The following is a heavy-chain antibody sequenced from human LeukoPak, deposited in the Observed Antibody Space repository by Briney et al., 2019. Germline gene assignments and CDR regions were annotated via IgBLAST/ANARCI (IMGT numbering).Heavy chain of an antibody. CDR1: GFTVSSNY. V-gene: IGHV3-66*01. CDR2: IYSGGST. D-gene: IGHD3-3*01. Sequence: GGSLRLSCAASGFTVSSNYMSWVRQAPGKGLEWVSVIYSGGSTYYADSVKGRFTISRDNSKNTLYLQMNSLRAEDTAVYYCARDPYYDFWSGYYSVGANYYYMDVWGKGTTVTVSS. J-gene: IGHJ6*03. CDR3: ARDPYYDFWSGYYSVGANYYYMDV.